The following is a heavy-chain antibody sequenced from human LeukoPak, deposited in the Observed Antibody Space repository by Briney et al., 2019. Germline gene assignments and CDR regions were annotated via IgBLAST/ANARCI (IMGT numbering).Heavy chain of an antibody. Sequence: PSETLSLTCTVSGGSISSSSYYWGWIRQPPGKGLEWIGSIYYSGSTYYNPSLKSRVTISVDTSKNQFSLKLSSVTAADTAVYYCATGLGYCSGGSCYSGFTQGPLDYWGQGTLVTVSS. J-gene: IGHJ4*02. CDR3: ATGLGYCSGGSCYSGFTQGPLDY. CDR1: GGSISSSSYY. D-gene: IGHD2-15*01. CDR2: IYYSGST. V-gene: IGHV4-39*01.